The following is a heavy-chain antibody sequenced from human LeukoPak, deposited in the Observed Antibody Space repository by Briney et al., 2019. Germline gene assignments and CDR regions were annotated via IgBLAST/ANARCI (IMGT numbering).Heavy chain of an antibody. CDR1: GGSISSYY. CDR2: IYHSGST. Sequence: SETLSLTCTVSGGSISSYYWSWIRQPPGKGLEWIGYIYHSGSTYYNPSLKSRVTISVDRSKNQFSLKLSSVTAADTAVYYCARDSLELDYWGQGTLVTVSS. V-gene: IGHV4-59*12. D-gene: IGHD1-1*01. CDR3: ARDSLELDY. J-gene: IGHJ4*02.